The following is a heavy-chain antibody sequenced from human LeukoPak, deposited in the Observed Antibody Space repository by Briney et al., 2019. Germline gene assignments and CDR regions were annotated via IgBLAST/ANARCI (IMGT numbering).Heavy chain of an antibody. V-gene: IGHV4-4*07. J-gene: IGHJ3*02. CDR3: ARASHDYVWGSYPNDAFDI. D-gene: IGHD3-16*02. CDR2: IYTSGST. Sequence: SETLSLTCTVSGGSVSSYYWSWIRQPAGKGLEWIGRIYTSGSTTYTPSLKSRATMSLDTTTNQFSLKLSSVTAADTAVYYCARASHDYVWGSYPNDAFDIWGQGTMVTVSS. CDR1: GGSVSSYY.